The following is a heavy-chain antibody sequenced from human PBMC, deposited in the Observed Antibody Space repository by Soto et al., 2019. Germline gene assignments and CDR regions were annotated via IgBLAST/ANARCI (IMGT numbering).Heavy chain of an antibody. D-gene: IGHD3-16*02. Sequence: GGSLRLSCAASGFTFSDYYMSWIRQAPGKGLEWVSYISSSGSTIYYADSVKGRFTISRDNAKNSLYLQMNSLRAEDTAVYYCAREELDYIWGSYRYTRPDYWGQGTLVTVSS. V-gene: IGHV3-11*01. CDR1: GFTFSDYY. CDR3: AREELDYIWGSYRYTRPDY. J-gene: IGHJ4*02. CDR2: ISSSGSTI.